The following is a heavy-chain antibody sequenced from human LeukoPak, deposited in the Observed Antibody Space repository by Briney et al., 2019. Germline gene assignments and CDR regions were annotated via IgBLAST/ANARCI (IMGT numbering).Heavy chain of an antibody. V-gene: IGHV1-46*01. Sequence: GASVKVSCKASGYTFTSYYMHWVRQAPGQGLEWMGIINPSGGTTSYAQKFQGRVTMTRDMSTSTVYMELSSLRSEDTAVYYCARSARRQHYYGSGSYLGYWGQGTLVTVSS. J-gene: IGHJ4*02. D-gene: IGHD3-10*01. CDR2: INPSGGTT. CDR3: ARSARRQHYYGSGSYLGY. CDR1: GYTFTSYY.